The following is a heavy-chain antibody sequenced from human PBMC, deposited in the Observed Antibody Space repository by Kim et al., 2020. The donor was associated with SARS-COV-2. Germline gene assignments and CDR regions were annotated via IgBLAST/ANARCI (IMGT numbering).Heavy chain of an antibody. J-gene: IGHJ4*02. Sequence: GGSLRLSCATSGFTFNNYGMHWVRQAPGKGLEWVAVIWYDGSNKYYADSVKGRFTISRDNSKKTLYLQMNSLRAEDPAVYYCARDFPWSESHTSDGNWGQGPLVSVSS. D-gene: IGHD3-3*01. CDR2: IWYDGSNK. CDR1: GFTFNNYG. CDR3: ARDFPWSESHTSDGN. V-gene: IGHV3-33*01.